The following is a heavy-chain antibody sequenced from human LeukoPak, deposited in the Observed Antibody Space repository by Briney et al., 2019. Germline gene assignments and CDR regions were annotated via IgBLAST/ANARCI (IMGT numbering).Heavy chain of an antibody. J-gene: IGHJ4*02. CDR2: ISSSGSTI. CDR3: ARLLGYCSSTSCSK. V-gene: IGHV3-48*03. CDR1: GFTFSSYE. D-gene: IGHD2-2*01. Sequence: PGGSLRLSCAASGFTFSSYEMNWVRQAPGKGLEWVSYISSSGSTIYYADSVKGRFTISRDNPKNPLYLQMNSLRDEDTAVYYCARLLGYCSSTSCSKWGQGTLVTVSS.